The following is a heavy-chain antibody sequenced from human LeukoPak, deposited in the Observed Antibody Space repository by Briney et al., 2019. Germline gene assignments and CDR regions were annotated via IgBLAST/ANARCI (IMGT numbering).Heavy chain of an antibody. CDR1: GGSINSHF. J-gene: IGHJ6*03. V-gene: IGHV4-59*11. D-gene: IGHD3/OR15-3a*01. Sequence: SETLSLTCTVSGGSINSHFWSWVRQPPGKGLEWIGCMYYSGSTYYNPSLRSRVTLSVDTSKNQLSLRLSSVSAADTAVYYCARVALDFRLRSHYYMDVWGRGTRVTVSS. CDR2: MYYSGST. CDR3: ARVALDFRLRSHYYMDV.